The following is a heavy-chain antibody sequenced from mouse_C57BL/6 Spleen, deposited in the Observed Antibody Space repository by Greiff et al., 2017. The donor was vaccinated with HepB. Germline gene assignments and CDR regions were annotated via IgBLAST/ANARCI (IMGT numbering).Heavy chain of an antibody. Sequence: EVKLVESGPELVKPGASVKISCKASGYSFTGYYMNWVKQSPEKSLEWIGEINPSTGGTTYNQKFKAKATLTVDKSSSTAYMQLKSLTSEDSAVYYCARKGYGSSYEDFDYWGQGTTLTVSS. D-gene: IGHD1-1*01. J-gene: IGHJ2*01. CDR1: GYSFTGYY. V-gene: IGHV1-42*01. CDR3: ARKGYGSSYEDFDY. CDR2: INPSTGGT.